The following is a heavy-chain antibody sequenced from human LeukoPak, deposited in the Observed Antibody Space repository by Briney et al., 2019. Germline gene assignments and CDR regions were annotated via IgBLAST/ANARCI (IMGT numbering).Heavy chain of an antibody. V-gene: IGHV1-46*01. CDR1: GYTFTSYY. Sequence: ASVKVSCKASGYTFTSYYIHWVRQAPGQGLEWMGIISPSGGSTSYAQKFQGRVTMTRDTSTSTVYMELSSLRSEDTAVYYCASDFTIFGVVTINNWFDPWGQGTLVTVSS. J-gene: IGHJ5*02. CDR3: ASDFTIFGVVTINNWFDP. D-gene: IGHD3-3*01. CDR2: ISPSGGST.